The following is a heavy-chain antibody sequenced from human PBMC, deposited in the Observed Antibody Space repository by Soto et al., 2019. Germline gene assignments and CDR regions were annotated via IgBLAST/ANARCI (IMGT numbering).Heavy chain of an antibody. V-gene: IGHV5-51*01. Sequence: PGESLKISCKGSGYSFTSYWIGWVRQMPGKGLEWMGIIYPGDSDTRYSPSFQGQVTISADKSISTAYLQWSSLKASDTAMYYCARLSMVRGVISWFDPWGQGTLVTVSS. CDR2: IYPGDSDT. CDR1: GYSFTSYW. D-gene: IGHD3-10*01. CDR3: ARLSMVRGVISWFDP. J-gene: IGHJ5*02.